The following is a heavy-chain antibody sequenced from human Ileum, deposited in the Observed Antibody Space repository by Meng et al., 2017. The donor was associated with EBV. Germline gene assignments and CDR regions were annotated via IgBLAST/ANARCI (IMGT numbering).Heavy chain of an antibody. D-gene: IGHD3-16*01. Sequence: QREDSGQVLCKLSEPLSLPWSGSGGSARSDSSHWSWIRQSPGRGLEWIGHTYGSDINYSPSFQSRVTISIDTAKNHLFLKLTSVTAADTAMYYCAYYRVGRGGVGSWGQGTLVTVSS. V-gene: IGHV4-61*01. CDR3: AYYRVGRGGVGS. CDR2: TYGSDI. CDR1: GGSARSDSSH. J-gene: IGHJ4*02.